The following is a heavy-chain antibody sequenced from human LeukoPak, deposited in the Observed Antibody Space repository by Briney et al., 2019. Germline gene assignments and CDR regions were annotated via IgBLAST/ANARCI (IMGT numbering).Heavy chain of an antibody. CDR1: GFTFSSYA. CDR2: FHNSGSP. V-gene: IGHV4-59*01. CDR3: ARAALYGSGDNWFDP. D-gene: IGHD3-10*01. Sequence: GSLRLSCAASGFTFSSYAMSWVRQAPGKGLEWIAYFHNSGSPNYNPSLKSQVTISVDTSKNQFSLKLISVTPADTAVYYCARAALYGSGDNWFDPWGQGTLVTVSS. J-gene: IGHJ5*02.